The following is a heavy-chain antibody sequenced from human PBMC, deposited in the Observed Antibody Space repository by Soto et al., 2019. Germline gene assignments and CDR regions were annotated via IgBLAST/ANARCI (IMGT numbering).Heavy chain of an antibody. D-gene: IGHD2-2*01. J-gene: IGHJ6*02. CDR1: GYTFTSYY. CDR2: VNPSGGST. V-gene: IGHV1-46*01. CDR3: ARDIVVVPAAHYGMDV. Sequence: GASVKVSCKASGYTFTSYYMHWVRQAPGQGLEWMGIVNPSGGSTSYAQKFQGRVTMTRDTSTSTVYMELSSLRSEDTAVYYCARDIVVVPAAHYGMDVWGQGTTVTVSS.